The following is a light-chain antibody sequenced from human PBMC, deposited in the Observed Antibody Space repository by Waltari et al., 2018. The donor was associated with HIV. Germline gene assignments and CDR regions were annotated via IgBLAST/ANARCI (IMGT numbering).Light chain of an antibody. CDR3: QQYGAGYT. J-gene: IGKJ2*01. V-gene: IGKV3-20*01. Sequence: IVLTQSPGTLSLSLGERATLSCRASQNINNNHLAWYQQKPGQAPRLVIYGASNRATGIPDTFRGSGFGTDFTLSIGRVEPEDIAVYYCQQYGAGYTFGQGTKLDI. CDR1: QNINNNH. CDR2: GAS.